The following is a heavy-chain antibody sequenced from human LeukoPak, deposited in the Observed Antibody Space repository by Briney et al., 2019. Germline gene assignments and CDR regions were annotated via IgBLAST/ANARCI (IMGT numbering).Heavy chain of an antibody. D-gene: IGHD3-22*01. V-gene: IGHV3-64*01. J-gene: IGHJ1*01. Sequence: GGSLRLSCAASGFIFTNYVMHWVRQAPGKGLESVSAISGDGGRTHYTNFVKGRFTISRDNSKNTLFLQLSSLRPEDTAVYYCVRDDVYYYDSSGYPHWGQGTLVTVSS. CDR3: VRDDVYYYDSSGYPH. CDR2: ISGDGGRT. CDR1: GFIFTNYV.